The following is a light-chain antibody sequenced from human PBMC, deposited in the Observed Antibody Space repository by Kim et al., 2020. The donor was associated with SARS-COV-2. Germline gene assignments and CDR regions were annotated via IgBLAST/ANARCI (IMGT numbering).Light chain of an antibody. V-gene: IGLV3-1*01. CDR1: KLGDKY. CDR3: QAWDVSTGV. CDR2: QDS. Sequence: SGSPGQTASITCAGDKLGDKYVGWYQQKPGQSPVLVIYQDSKRPSGIPVRFSGSNSGNTATLTISATQAMDEADYYCQAWDVSTGVFGGGTQLTVL. J-gene: IGLJ2*01.